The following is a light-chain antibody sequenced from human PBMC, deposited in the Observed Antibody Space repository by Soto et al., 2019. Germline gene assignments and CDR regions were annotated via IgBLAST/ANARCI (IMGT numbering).Light chain of an antibody. V-gene: IGLV2-23*02. CDR3: CSYAGHSYV. J-gene: IGLJ1*01. Sequence: QSALTQPASVSGSPGQSITISCTGTSSDVGTYDAVSWYQHHPGKVPRLMIYEVDKRPSGVSYRFSGSKSGNTASLTISWLQAEDEAHHYCCSYAGHSYVFGSGTKVTV. CDR2: EVD. CDR1: SSDVGTYDA.